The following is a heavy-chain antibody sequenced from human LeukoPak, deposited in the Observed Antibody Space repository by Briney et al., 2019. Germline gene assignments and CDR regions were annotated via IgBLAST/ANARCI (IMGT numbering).Heavy chain of an antibody. CDR1: GFTFSSYG. CDR2: IRYDGSNK. J-gene: IGHJ4*02. D-gene: IGHD2-2*01. Sequence: GGSLRLSCAASGFTFSSYGMHWVRQAPGKGLEWVAFIRYDGSNKYYADSVKGRFTISRDNSKNTLYLQMNSLRAEDTAVYYCANGVAFVVVPAALVWGQGTLVTVSS. CDR3: ANGVAFVVVPAALV. V-gene: IGHV3-30*02.